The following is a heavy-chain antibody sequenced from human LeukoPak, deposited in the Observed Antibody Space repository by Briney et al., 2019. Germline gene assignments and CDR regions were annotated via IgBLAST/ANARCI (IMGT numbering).Heavy chain of an antibody. CDR2: MNPNSGNT. V-gene: IGHV1-8*01. J-gene: IGHJ3*02. CDR1: GYTFTSYD. D-gene: IGHD2-21*01. Sequence: ASVKVSCKASGYTFTSYDINWVRQATGQGLEWMGWMNPNSGNTGYAQKFQGRVTMTRNTSISTAYMELSSLRSEDTAVYYCARVCPRRILGAFDIWGQGTMVTVSS. CDR3: ARVCPRRILGAFDI.